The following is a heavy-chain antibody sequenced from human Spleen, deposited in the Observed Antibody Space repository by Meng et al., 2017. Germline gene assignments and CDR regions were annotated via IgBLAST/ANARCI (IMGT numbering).Heavy chain of an antibody. J-gene: IGHJ4*02. CDR3: ARHPYSSGWYVYFDY. CDR1: GFTFSSYA. V-gene: IGHV3-66*04. D-gene: IGHD6-19*01. Sequence: GESLKISCAASGFTFSSYAMSWVRQAPGKGLEWVSVIYSGGSTYYADSVKGRFTISRDNSKNTLYLQMNSLRAEDTAVYYCARHPYSSGWYVYFDYWGQGTLVTVSS. CDR2: IYSGGST.